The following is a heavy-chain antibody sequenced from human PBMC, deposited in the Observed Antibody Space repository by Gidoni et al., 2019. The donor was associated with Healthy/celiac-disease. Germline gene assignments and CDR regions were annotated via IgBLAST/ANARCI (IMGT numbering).Heavy chain of an antibody. CDR1: GGSISSGGYY. J-gene: IGHJ6*03. V-gene: IGHV4-31*03. CDR3: ARAPPGYYYYYMDV. Sequence: QVQLQESGPGLVKPSQTLSLPCTFAGGSISSGGYYWSWIRQHPGKGLEWIGYIYYSGSTYYNPSLKSRVTISVDTSKNQFSLKLSSVTAADTAVYYCARAPPGYYYYYMDVWGKGTTVTVSS. CDR2: IYYSGST.